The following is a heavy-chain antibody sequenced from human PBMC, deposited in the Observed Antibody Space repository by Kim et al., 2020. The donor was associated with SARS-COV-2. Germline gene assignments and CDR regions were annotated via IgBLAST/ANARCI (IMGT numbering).Heavy chain of an antibody. V-gene: IGHV1-69*13. CDR3: AREDIVVVPAASYYYYGMDV. CDR1: GGTFSSYA. Sequence: SVKVSCKASGGTFSSYAISWVRQAPGQGLEWMGGIIPIFGTANYAQKFQGRVTITADESTSTAYMELSSLRSEDTAVYYCAREDIVVVPAASYYYYGMDVWGQGTTVTVSS. D-gene: IGHD2-2*01. J-gene: IGHJ6*02. CDR2: IIPIFGTA.